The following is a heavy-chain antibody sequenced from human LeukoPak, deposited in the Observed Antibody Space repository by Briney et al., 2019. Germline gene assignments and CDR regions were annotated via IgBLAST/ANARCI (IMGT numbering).Heavy chain of an antibody. Sequence: GGSLRLSCAASGFTVSSNYISWVRQAPGKGLEWVSAISGSGGSTYYADSVKGRFTISRDNSKNTLYLQMNSLRAEDTAVYYCAKLSSSYYYGSGILWGQGTLVTVSS. CDR1: GFTVSSNY. J-gene: IGHJ4*02. CDR2: ISGSGGST. D-gene: IGHD3-10*01. CDR3: AKLSSSYYYGSGIL. V-gene: IGHV3-23*01.